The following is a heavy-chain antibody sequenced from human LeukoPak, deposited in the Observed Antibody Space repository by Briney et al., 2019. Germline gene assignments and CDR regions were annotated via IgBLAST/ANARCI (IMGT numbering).Heavy chain of an antibody. J-gene: IGHJ6*03. V-gene: IGHV3-23*01. CDR3: ARDGLRYYDSSGYYSKGYMDV. CDR1: GFTFSSYG. CDR2: ISGSGGST. D-gene: IGHD3-22*01. Sequence: GGSLRLSCAASGFTFSSYGMSWVRQAPGKGLEWVSAISGSGGSTYYADSVKGRFTISRDNSKNTLYLQMNSLRAEDTAVYYCARDGLRYYDSSGYYSKGYMDVWGKGTTVTISS.